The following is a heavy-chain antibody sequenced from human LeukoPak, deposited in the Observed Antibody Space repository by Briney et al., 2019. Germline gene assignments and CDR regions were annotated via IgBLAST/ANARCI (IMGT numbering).Heavy chain of an antibody. J-gene: IGHJ4*02. V-gene: IGHV3-21*01. CDR2: ISSSSSYI. D-gene: IGHD6-19*01. Sequence: PGGSLRLSCVGSGFTFSSYSMNWVRQAPGKGLEWVSSISSSSSYIYYADSVKGRFTISRDNAKNSLYLQMNSLRAEDTAVYYGARVQAVAGKDWGQGTLVTVSS. CDR3: ARVQAVAGKD. CDR1: GFTFSSYS.